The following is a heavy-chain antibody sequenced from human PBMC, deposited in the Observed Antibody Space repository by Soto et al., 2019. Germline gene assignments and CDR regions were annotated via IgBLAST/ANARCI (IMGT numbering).Heavy chain of an antibody. CDR2: LIHGGST. CDR1: GASLGGFH. V-gene: IGHV4-34*12. Sequence: XGTLSLTCAIYGASLGGFHWTWLRQAPGKGLEWIGELIHGGSTNYNPSLKSRVSFSLDTSKNQFSLHLMSVTAADTAVYYCARSPLGYDYVRKTSREVGDSFDIWGRGTMVTVSS. J-gene: IGHJ3*02. D-gene: IGHD3-16*01. CDR3: ARSPLGYDYVRKTSREVGDSFDI.